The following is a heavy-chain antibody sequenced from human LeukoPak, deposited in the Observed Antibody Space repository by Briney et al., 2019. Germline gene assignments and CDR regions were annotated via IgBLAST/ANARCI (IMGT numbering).Heavy chain of an antibody. CDR2: IYYSGST. CDR1: GGSISSGDYY. D-gene: IGHD6-19*01. CDR3: ARLGEYSSGWYGLDYYYYGMDV. J-gene: IGHJ6*02. Sequence: SETLSLTCTVSGGSISSGDYYWSWIRQPPGKGLEWIGYIYYSGSTYYNPSLKSRVTISVDTSKNQSSLKLSSVTAADTAVYYCARLGEYSSGWYGLDYYYYGMDVWGQGTTVTVSS. V-gene: IGHV4-30-4*01.